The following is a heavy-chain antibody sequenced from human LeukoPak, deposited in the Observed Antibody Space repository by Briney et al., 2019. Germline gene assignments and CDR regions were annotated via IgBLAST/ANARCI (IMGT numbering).Heavy chain of an antibody. CDR2: ISSSGSTI. CDR3: ARGGGYSYGLAY. CDR1: GFTFSSYE. Sequence: GGSLRLSCAASGFTFSSYEMNWVRQAPGKGLEWVSYISSSGSTIYYAGSVKGRFTISRDNAKNSLYLQMNSLRAEDTAVYYCARGGGYSYGLAYWGQGTLVTVSS. J-gene: IGHJ4*02. V-gene: IGHV3-48*03. D-gene: IGHD5-18*01.